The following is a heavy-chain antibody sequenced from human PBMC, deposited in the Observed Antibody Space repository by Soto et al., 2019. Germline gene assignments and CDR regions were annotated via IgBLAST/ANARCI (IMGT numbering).Heavy chain of an antibody. CDR2: IYPGDSDT. CDR1: GYSFTSYW. Sequence: PGESLKISCKGSGYSFTSYWIGWVRQMPGKGLEWMGIIYPGDSDTRYSPSFQGQVTISADKSISTAYLQWSSLKASDTAMYYCARGDSTDCSNGVCSFVYNHDMDVWGQGTTVTVSS. V-gene: IGHV5-51*01. J-gene: IGHJ6*02. D-gene: IGHD2-8*01. CDR3: ARGDSTDCSNGVCSFVYNHDMDV.